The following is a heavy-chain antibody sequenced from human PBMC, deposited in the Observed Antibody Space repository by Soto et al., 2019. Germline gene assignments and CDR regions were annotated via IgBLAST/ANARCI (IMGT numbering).Heavy chain of an antibody. CDR3: ARGRTVRNYADDSSDYFYFFDY. D-gene: IGHD3-22*01. CDR1: GDSISTFY. J-gene: IGHJ4*02. Sequence: TLSLTCTVSGDSISTFYWGWMRQSPGKELEWIGYVYYTGSTNYNPSLKSRVTISVDRSKNQFSLKLTSANAADTAVYYCARGRTVRNYADDSSDYFYFFDYWGQGTQVTVSS. CDR2: VYYTGST. V-gene: IGHV4-59*01.